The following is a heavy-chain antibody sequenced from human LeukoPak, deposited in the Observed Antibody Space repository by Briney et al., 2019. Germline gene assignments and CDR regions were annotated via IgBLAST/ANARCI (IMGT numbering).Heavy chain of an antibody. J-gene: IGHJ4*02. CDR2: INKDGGIT. CDR1: GFTFSSNW. V-gene: IGHV3-74*01. CDR3: VRLLDLDF. Sequence: PGRSLRLSCAASGFTFSSNWMHWVRQAPGKGLVWVSRINKDGGITDYADSVKGRFTISRDNAKNTLYLQMNSLRVEDTAVYYCVRLLDLDFWGQGTLAIVSS. D-gene: IGHD3-3*01.